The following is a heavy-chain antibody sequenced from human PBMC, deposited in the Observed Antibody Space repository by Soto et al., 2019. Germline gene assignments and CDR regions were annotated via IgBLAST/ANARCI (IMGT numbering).Heavy chain of an antibody. CDR2: IYYSGSA. Sequence: QVQLQESGPGLLKPSETLSLTCTVSGGSIGHSYWSWIRQPPGKGLEWIGYIYYSGSANYKPSLKNRVTMSVDTSKNQFSLNLTSVTAADTAMDYCARSSLNHRPFDLWGQGTLVTVSS. J-gene: IGHJ4*02. V-gene: IGHV4-59*13. CDR3: ARSSLNHRPFDL. D-gene: IGHD6-6*01. CDR1: GGSIGHSY.